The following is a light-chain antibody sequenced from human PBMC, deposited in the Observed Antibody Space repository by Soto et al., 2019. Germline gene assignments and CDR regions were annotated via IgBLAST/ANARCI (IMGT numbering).Light chain of an antibody. CDR1: QSISSW. CDR3: QQYNSYPLT. J-gene: IGKJ4*01. V-gene: IGKV1-5*03. Sequence: DIPMTQSPSTLSASVGDRVTIICWASQSISSWLAWYQQKPGKAPKLLIYKASSLESGVPSRFSGSGSGTEFTLTISSLQPDDFATYYCQQYNSYPLTFGGGTKVEIK. CDR2: KAS.